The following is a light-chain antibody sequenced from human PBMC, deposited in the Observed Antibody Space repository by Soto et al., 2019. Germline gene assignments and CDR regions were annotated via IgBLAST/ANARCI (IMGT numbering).Light chain of an antibody. J-gene: IGLJ1*01. V-gene: IGLV2-14*01. CDR1: SSDVGNYNY. Sequence: QSVLTQPASVSGSPGQSITISCTGTSSDVGNYNYVSWYQQHPGKALKLLIYGVTNRPSGVSNRFSGSKSGNTASLTISGLQAEDEADYYCNSYTTTSSYVFGTGTKVTVL. CDR3: NSYTTTSSYV. CDR2: GVT.